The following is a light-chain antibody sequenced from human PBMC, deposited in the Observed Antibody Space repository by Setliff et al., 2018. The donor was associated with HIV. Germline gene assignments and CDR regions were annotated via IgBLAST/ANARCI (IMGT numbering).Light chain of an antibody. Sequence: EIVMTQSPATLSVPPGERATLSCRASQSVSSNLAWYQQKPGQAPRLLIYGASTRATGIPARFSGSGSGTEFTLTISSLQPEDFAVYYCQQSYGTFGPGTKVDIK. J-gene: IGKJ3*01. CDR2: GAS. CDR3: QQSYGT. CDR1: QSVSSN. V-gene: IGKV3-15*01.